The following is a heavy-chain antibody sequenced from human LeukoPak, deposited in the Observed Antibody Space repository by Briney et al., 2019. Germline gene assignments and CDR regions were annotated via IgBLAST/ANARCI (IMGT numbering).Heavy chain of an antibody. CDR2: IYYSGST. CDR1: GGSISSGGYY. Sequence: PSETLSLACTVSGGSISSGGYYWSWIRQHPGKGLEWIGYIYYSGSTYYNPSLKSRVTISVDTSKNQFSLKLSSVTAADTAVYYCARVYSNYVHYYGMDVWGQGTTVTVSS. J-gene: IGHJ6*02. V-gene: IGHV4-31*03. D-gene: IGHD4-11*01. CDR3: ARVYSNYVHYYGMDV.